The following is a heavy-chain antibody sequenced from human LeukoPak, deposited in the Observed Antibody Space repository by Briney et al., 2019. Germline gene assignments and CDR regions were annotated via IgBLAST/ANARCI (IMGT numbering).Heavy chain of an antibody. CDR3: AGGRMVATNDY. CDR1: DYFISSGYY. CDR2: IYHSGST. V-gene: IGHV4-38-2*02. J-gene: IGHJ4*02. D-gene: IGHD5-12*01. Sequence: SETLSLTCTVSDYFISSGYYWGWLRPPPVKGLEWIGSIYHSGSTYYNPSLKSRVTIFVDTSKNQFSLKLTSVTAADTAVYYCAGGRMVATNDYWGQGTLVTVSS.